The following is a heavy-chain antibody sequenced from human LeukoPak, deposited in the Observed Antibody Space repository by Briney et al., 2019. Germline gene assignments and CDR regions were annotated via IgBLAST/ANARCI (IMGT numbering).Heavy chain of an antibody. J-gene: IGHJ4*02. V-gene: IGHV4-39*07. CDR1: GGSISSSSYY. Sequence: SETLSLTCTVSGGSISSSSYYWGRIRQPPGKGLEWIGSIYYSGSTYYNPSLKSRVTISVDTSKNQFSLKLSSVTAADTAVYYCARGYCSSTSCYEGDHYFDYWGQGTLVTVSS. CDR3: ARGYCSSTSCYEGDHYFDY. CDR2: IYYSGST. D-gene: IGHD2-2*01.